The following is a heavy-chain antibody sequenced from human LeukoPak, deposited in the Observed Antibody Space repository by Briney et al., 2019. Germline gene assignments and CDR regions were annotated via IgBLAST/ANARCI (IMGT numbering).Heavy chain of an antibody. Sequence: SETLSLTCAVSGGSISSGGYSWSWIRQPPGKGLEWIGYIYHSVSTYYNPSLKSRVTISVDRSKNQFSLKLSSVTAADTAVYYCAREWSGYYTRWFDPWGQGTLVTVSS. V-gene: IGHV4-30-2*01. CDR1: GGSISSGGYS. CDR3: AREWSGYYTRWFDP. D-gene: IGHD3-3*01. CDR2: IYHSVST. J-gene: IGHJ5*02.